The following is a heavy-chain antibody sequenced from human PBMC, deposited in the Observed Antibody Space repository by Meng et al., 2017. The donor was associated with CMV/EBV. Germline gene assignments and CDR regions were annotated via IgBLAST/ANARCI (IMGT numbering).Heavy chain of an antibody. J-gene: IGHJ4*02. Sequence: GGSLRLSCAASGFTFSSYGMHWVRQAPGKGLEWVAFIRYDGSNKYYADSVKGRFTISRDNSKNTLYLQMSNLRAEDTAVYYCAKRKGGYSYGDFDYWGQGTLVTVSS. CDR3: AKRKGGYSYGDFDY. D-gene: IGHD5-18*01. V-gene: IGHV3-30*02. CDR2: IRYDGSNK. CDR1: GFTFSSYG.